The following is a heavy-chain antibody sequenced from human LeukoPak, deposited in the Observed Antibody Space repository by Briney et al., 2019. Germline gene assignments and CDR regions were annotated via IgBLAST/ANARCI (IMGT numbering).Heavy chain of an antibody. CDR1: GFTFSNYA. D-gene: IGHD6-6*01. CDR2: VSSSGNSA. Sequence: GGSLRLSCATSGFTFSNYAMGWVRQAPGKGLEWVSAVSSSGNSAVYTDSVRGRFTISRDNSKNTILLQMNSLRAEDTAVYYCARGYSSSSWSLFDYWGQGTLVTVSS. CDR3: ARGYSSSSWSLFDY. V-gene: IGHV3-23*01. J-gene: IGHJ4*02.